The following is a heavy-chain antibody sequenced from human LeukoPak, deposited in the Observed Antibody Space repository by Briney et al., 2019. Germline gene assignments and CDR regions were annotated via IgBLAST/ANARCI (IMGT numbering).Heavy chain of an antibody. CDR1: GFTFSSYA. CDR3: AKDRIAVADFDY. D-gene: IGHD6-19*01. CDR2: ISGSGGST. Sequence: GSLTLSCAASGFTFSSYAMSWVRQAPGKGLEWVSAISGSGGSTYYADSVNGRFTISRDNSKNTLYLQMNSLRAEDTAVYYCAKDRIAVADFDYWGQGTLVADPS. J-gene: IGHJ4*02. V-gene: IGHV3-23*01.